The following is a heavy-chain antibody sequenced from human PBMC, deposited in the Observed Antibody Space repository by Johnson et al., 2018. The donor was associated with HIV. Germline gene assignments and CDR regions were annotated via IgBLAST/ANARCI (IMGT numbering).Heavy chain of an antibody. J-gene: IGHJ3*02. CDR3: ARIRVAVITEVGAFDM. V-gene: IGHV3-43D*03. CDR2: ISWDGNST. D-gene: IGHD3-22*01. Sequence: VESGGVVVQPGGSLRLSCAVSGFTFDDYAMHWVRQAPGKGLEWVSLISWDGNSTYYADSVKGRFTISRENSENSLYLQMNSLRAEDTAVYLCARIRVAVITEVGAFDMWGQGTMVTVSS. CDR1: GFTFDDYA.